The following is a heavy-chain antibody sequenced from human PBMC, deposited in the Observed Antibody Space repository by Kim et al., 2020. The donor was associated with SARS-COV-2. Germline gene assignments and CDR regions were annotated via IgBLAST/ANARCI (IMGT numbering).Heavy chain of an antibody. D-gene: IGHD6-13*01. V-gene: IGHV1-69*04. CDR1: GGTFSSYA. J-gene: IGHJ6*02. Sequence: SVKVSCKASGGTFSSYAISWVRQAPGQGLEWMGRIIPILGIANYAQKFQGRVTITADKSTSTAYMELSSLRSEDTAVYYCARQQLVGGYYGMDVWGQGTTVTVSS. CDR2: IIPILGIA. CDR3: ARQQLVGGYYGMDV.